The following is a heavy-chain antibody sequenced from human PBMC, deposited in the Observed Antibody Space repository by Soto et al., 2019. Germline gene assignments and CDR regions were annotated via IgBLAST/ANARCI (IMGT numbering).Heavy chain of an antibody. Sequence: QVHLVQSGAEVKKPGSSVKVSCKVSGGSFREYAMSWVRQAPGQGLEWMGGIIPMFGTANYAQKFQGRVTITADESTNTAYMDLSSLTSEDTAVYYCARDSTAMVTTSFDYWGQGTLVTVSS. J-gene: IGHJ4*02. V-gene: IGHV1-69*01. CDR2: IIPMFGTA. D-gene: IGHD5-18*01. CDR3: ARDSTAMVTTSFDY. CDR1: GGSFREYA.